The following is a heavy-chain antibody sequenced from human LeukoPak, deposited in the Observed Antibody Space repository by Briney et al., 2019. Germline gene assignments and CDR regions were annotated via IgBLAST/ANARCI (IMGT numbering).Heavy chain of an antibody. CDR1: GFTFSTYG. CDR3: AKSSSSSLGPFDY. J-gene: IGHJ4*02. Sequence: GGSLRLSCAASGFTFSTYGMNWVRQAPGKGLEWVALMWCDGSNKYYPDSVKGRFTISRDNSKNTLYLQMNSLRAEDTAVYYCAKSSSSSLGPFDYWGQGTLVTVSS. D-gene: IGHD6-6*01. CDR2: MWCDGSNK. V-gene: IGHV3-33*06.